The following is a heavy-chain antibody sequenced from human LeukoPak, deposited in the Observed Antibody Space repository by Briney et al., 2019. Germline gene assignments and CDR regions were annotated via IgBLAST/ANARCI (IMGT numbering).Heavy chain of an antibody. D-gene: IGHD3-10*01. CDR3: ARIGSGSYYNLNNWFDP. Sequence: SCKVSGYSVTEVAIHWVRQAPGKGLEWVAVISYDGNNKYYADSVKGRFTISRDNSKNTLYLQMNSLRAEDTAVYYCARIGSGSYYNLNNWFDPWGQGTLVTVSS. V-gene: IGHV3-30*04. J-gene: IGHJ5*02. CDR1: GYSVTEVA. CDR2: ISYDGNNK.